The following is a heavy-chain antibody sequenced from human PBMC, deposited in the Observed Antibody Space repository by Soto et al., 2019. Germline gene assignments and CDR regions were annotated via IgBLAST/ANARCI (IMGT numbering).Heavy chain of an antibody. J-gene: IGHJ6*03. CDR1: GGSFSGYQ. V-gene: IGHV4-34*01. D-gene: IGHD3-10*01. CDR2: INDSGNI. Sequence: QVQLQQWGAGLLKPSETLSLTCAVYGGSFSGYQWTWIRQTPGKGLEWIGEINDSGNINYNPSLKVGVAILLGPPKKQISLRLSSVTAADSAVYYCARGLILWFGELSRRGGYYYYMDVWGKGTTVTVSS. CDR3: ARGLILWFGELSRRGGYYYYMDV.